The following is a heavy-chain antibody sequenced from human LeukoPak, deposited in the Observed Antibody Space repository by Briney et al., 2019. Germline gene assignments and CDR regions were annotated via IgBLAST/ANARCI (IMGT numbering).Heavy chain of an antibody. CDR2: ISSSGRDT. J-gene: IGHJ4*02. CDR1: GLTFGDYA. V-gene: IGHV3-23*01. D-gene: IGHD3-16*01. Sequence: GGSLRLSCAASGLTFGDYAMSWVRQAPGKGLEWVSTISSSGRDTYYADSVKGRFTISRDNSKNTLYLQMNSLRAEDTAVFYCARALLPYRSRVGVDYWGQGTLVTVSS. CDR3: ARALLPYRSRVGVDY.